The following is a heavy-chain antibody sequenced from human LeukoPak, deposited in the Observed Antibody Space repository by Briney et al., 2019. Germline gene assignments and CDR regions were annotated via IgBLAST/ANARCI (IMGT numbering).Heavy chain of an antibody. Sequence: PGGSLRLSCAASGFTFSSYGMHWVRQAPGKGLEWVAVISYDGSNKYYADSVKGRFTISRDNSKNTLYLQMNSLRAEDTAVYYCAKGAIGGELHAYWGQGTLVTVSS. CDR1: GFTFSSYG. V-gene: IGHV3-30*18. CDR2: ISYDGSNK. CDR3: AKGAIGGELHAY. D-gene: IGHD1-26*01. J-gene: IGHJ4*02.